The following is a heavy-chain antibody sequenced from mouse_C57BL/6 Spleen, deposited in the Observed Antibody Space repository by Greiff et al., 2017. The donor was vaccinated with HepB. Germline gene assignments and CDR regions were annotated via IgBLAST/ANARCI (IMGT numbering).Heavy chain of an antibody. J-gene: IGHJ1*03. Sequence: QVQLQQSGAELVKPGASVKMSCKASGYTFTSYWITWVKQRPGQGLEWIGDIYPGSGSTNYNEKFKSKATLTVDTSSSTAYMQLSSLTSEDSAVYYCATGTGSYRYFDVWGTGTTVTVSS. CDR3: ATGTGSYRYFDV. CDR2: IYPGSGST. D-gene: IGHD4-1*01. CDR1: GYTFTSYW. V-gene: IGHV1-55*01.